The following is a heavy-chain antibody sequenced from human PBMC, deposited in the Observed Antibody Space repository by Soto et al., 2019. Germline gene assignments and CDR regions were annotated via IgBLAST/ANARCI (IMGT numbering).Heavy chain of an antibody. V-gene: IGHV4-34*01. CDR2: INHSGST. Sequence: QVQLQQWGAGLLKPSETLSLTCAVYGGSFSGYYWSWIRQPPGKGLEWIGEINHSGSTNYNPFLKSRVTISVDTSKNQFSLKLSSVTAADTAVYYCARESMTTVTTKAGIIDYWGQGTLVTVSS. CDR1: GGSFSGYY. D-gene: IGHD4-17*01. CDR3: ARESMTTVTTKAGIIDY. J-gene: IGHJ4*02.